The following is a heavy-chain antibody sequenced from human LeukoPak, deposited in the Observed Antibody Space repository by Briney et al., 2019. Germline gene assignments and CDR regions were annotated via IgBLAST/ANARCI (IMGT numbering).Heavy chain of an antibody. Sequence: GGSLRLSCAASGFTFSSYWMSWVRQAPGKGLEWVANIKQDGSEKYYVDSVKGRFTISRDNAKNSLYLQMNSLRAEDTAVYYCARDYYDSRSEFDYWGQGTLVTVSS. CDR1: GFTFSSYW. CDR2: IKQDGSEK. V-gene: IGHV3-7*01. CDR3: ARDYYDSRSEFDY. J-gene: IGHJ4*02. D-gene: IGHD3-22*01.